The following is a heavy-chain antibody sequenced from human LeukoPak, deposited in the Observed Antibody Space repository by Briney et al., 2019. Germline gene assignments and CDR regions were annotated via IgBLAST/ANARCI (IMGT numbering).Heavy chain of an antibody. Sequence: PGGSRRLSWVASGFTFSRYWVHWVRQAPGKGLAWVSRISSDGTFTSYADSVKGRFTISRDNSKNTLYLQMNSLRAEDTAVYYCAKEAENSSPDYRSLDYWGQGTLVTVSS. CDR1: GFTFSRYW. D-gene: IGHD6-13*01. J-gene: IGHJ4*02. CDR2: ISSDGTFT. V-gene: IGHV3-74*01. CDR3: AKEAENSSPDYRSLDY.